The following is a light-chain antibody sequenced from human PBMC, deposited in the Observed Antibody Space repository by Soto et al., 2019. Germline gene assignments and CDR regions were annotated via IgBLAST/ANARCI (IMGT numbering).Light chain of an antibody. CDR1: SSNIGAGYD. J-gene: IGLJ1*01. Sequence: QSVLTQPPSVSGAPGQRVTISCTGSSSNIGAGYDVHWYQQLPGTAPKLLIYNNNNRPSGVPDRFSGSKSGTSASLAITGLQAEDEADYYCQSYDSSLSGSNVFGTGTKATVL. V-gene: IGLV1-40*01. CDR2: NNN. CDR3: QSYDSSLSGSNV.